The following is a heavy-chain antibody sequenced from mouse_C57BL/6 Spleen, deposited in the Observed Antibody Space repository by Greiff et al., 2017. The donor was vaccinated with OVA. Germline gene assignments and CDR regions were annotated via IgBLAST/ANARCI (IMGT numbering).Heavy chain of an antibody. CDR3: ARGTGDAMDY. J-gene: IGHJ4*01. Sequence: EVMLVESGGGLVKPGGSLKLSCAASGFTFSDYGMHWVRQAPEKGLEWVAYISSGSSTIYYADTVKGRFTISRDNAKNTLFLQMTSLRSEDTAMYYCARGTGDAMDYWGQGTSVTVSS. V-gene: IGHV5-17*01. CDR1: GFTFSDYG. CDR2: ISSGSSTI. D-gene: IGHD3-3*01.